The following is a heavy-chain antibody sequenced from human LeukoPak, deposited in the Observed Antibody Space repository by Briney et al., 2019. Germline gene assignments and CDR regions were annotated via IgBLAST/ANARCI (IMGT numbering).Heavy chain of an antibody. D-gene: IGHD3-3*01. CDR1: GLTVSSNY. J-gene: IGHJ4*02. V-gene: IGHV3-21*01. Sequence: GGSLRLSCAATGLTVSSNYMSWVRQAPGKGLEWVSSISSSSAYIYYADSVKGRFTISRDNAKNSLYLQMNSLRAEDTAVYYCAREMFWSGYFSNLHFDYWGQGALVTVSS. CDR2: ISSSSAYI. CDR3: AREMFWSGYFSNLHFDY.